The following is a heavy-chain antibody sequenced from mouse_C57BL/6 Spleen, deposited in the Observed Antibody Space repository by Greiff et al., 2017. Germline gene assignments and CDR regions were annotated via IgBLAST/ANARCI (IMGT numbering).Heavy chain of an antibody. CDR2: INYDGSST. CDR1: GFTFSDYY. Sequence: EVHLVESEGGLVQPGSSMKLSCTASGFTFSDYYMAWVRQVPEKGLEWVANINYDGSSTYYLDSLKSRFIISRDNAKNILYLQRSSLKSEDTATYYCARVPGTSWYFDVWGTGTTVTVSS. CDR3: ARVPGTSWYFDV. D-gene: IGHD4-1*01. V-gene: IGHV5-16*01. J-gene: IGHJ1*03.